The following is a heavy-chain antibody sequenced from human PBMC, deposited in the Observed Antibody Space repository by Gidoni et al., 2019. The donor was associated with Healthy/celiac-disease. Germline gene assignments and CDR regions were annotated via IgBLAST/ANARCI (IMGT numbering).Heavy chain of an antibody. D-gene: IGHD2-2*01. Sequence: QVQLVESGGGVVQPGRSLRLSWAASGFTFSSYAMHWVRQAPGKGLEWVAVISYDGSNKYYADSVKGRFTISRDNSKNTLYLQMNSLRAEDTAVYYCARVLGVYCSSTSCYYDYFDYWGQGTLVTVSS. J-gene: IGHJ4*02. V-gene: IGHV3-30-3*01. CDR1: GFTFSSYA. CDR2: ISYDGSNK. CDR3: ARVLGVYCSSTSCYYDYFDY.